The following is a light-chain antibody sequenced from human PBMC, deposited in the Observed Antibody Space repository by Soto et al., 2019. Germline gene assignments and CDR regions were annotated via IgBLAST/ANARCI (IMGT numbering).Light chain of an antibody. CDR3: RSYAGSRGV. J-gene: IGLJ1*01. CDR2: EGS. CDR1: SSDVGSYNL. Sequence: QSALTQPASVSGSPGQSITISCTGTSSDVGSYNLVSWYQQHPGKAPKLMIYEGSKRPSGVSNRFSGSKSGNTASLTISGLQAEDEADYYCRSYAGSRGVFGTGTKVTVL. V-gene: IGLV2-23*01.